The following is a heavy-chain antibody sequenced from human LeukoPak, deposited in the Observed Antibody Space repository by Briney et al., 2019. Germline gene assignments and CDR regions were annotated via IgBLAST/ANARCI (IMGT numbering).Heavy chain of an antibody. CDR2: IIPILGIA. CDR3: ARVSSSGYYHH. CDR1: GGTFSSYA. V-gene: IGHV1-69*04. Sequence: APVKVSCKASGGTFSSYAISWVRQAPGQGPEWMGRIIPILGIANYAQKFQGRVTITADKSTSTAYMELSSLRSEDTAVYYCARVSSSGYYHHWGQGTLVTVSS. J-gene: IGHJ5*02. D-gene: IGHD3-22*01.